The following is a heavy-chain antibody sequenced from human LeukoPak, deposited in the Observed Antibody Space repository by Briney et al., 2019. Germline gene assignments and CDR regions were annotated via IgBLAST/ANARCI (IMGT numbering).Heavy chain of an antibody. CDR2: ISGSGGNT. CDR3: AKGPGAMVTVFDY. Sequence: GGSLRLSCAASGFTFSSYAMSWVRQAPGKGLEWVSAISGSGGNTYYADSVKGRFTISRDNSKNTLYLQMNSLRAEDAAVYYCAKGPGAMVTVFDYWGQGTLVTVSS. D-gene: IGHD5-18*01. V-gene: IGHV3-23*01. J-gene: IGHJ4*02. CDR1: GFTFSSYA.